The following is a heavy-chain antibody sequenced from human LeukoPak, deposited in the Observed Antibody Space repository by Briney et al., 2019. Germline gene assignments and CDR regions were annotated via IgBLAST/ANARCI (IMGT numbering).Heavy chain of an antibody. Sequence: GGSLRLSCAASGFTFSNYWMSWVRQAPGKGLEWVANIKQDGSDTYYMDSVKGRFSISRDNAKNSLYLEMNSLGAEDTAMYYCARDFRWTGGYFDYWGQGTLVTVSS. J-gene: IGHJ4*02. CDR3: ARDFRWTGGYFDY. V-gene: IGHV3-7*01. CDR1: GFTFSNYW. CDR2: IKQDGSDT. D-gene: IGHD1-14*01.